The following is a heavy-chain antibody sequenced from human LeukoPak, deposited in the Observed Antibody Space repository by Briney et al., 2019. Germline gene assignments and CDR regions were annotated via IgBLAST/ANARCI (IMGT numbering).Heavy chain of an antibody. Sequence: GGSLRLSCAASGFTFSSYWMSWVRQAPGKGLEWVANIKQDGSEKYYVDSVKGRFTISRDNAKNSLYLQMNSLRAEDTAVYYCARGRMITFGGVIVASYFDYWGQGTLVTVSS. D-gene: IGHD3-16*02. V-gene: IGHV3-7*01. CDR3: ARGRMITFGGVIVASYFDY. CDR2: IKQDGSEK. J-gene: IGHJ4*02. CDR1: GFTFSSYW.